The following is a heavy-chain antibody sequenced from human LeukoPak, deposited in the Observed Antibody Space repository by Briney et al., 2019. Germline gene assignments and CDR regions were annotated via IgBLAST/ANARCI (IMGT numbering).Heavy chain of an antibody. Sequence: PGGSLRLSCAASGFTFSSYSMNWVRQAPGKGLEWVSYISSSSSTIYYADSVKGRFTISRDSAKNSLYLQMNSLRAEDTAVYYCARSLVGYSYDPYYFDYWGQGTLVTVSS. CDR1: GFTFSSYS. CDR2: ISSSSSTI. V-gene: IGHV3-48*01. J-gene: IGHJ4*02. D-gene: IGHD5-18*01. CDR3: ARSLVGYSYDPYYFDY.